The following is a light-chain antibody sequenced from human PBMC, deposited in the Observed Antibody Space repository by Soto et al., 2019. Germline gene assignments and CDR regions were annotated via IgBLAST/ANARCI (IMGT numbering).Light chain of an antibody. V-gene: IGKV3-15*01. J-gene: IGKJ1*01. Sequence: EIVMTQSPATLSVSPGERATLSCRASQRVSSDLAWYQQKPGQPPSLLIYGASTRATGIPAKFSGSGSETEFTLTISRLEPEDFAVYYCQQYGSSPPSSTFGQGTKVEIK. CDR2: GAS. CDR3: QQYGSSPPSST. CDR1: QRVSSD.